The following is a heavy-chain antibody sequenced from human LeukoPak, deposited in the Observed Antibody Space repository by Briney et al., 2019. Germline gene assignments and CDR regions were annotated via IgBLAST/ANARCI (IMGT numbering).Heavy chain of an antibody. CDR1: GFTFSIYS. CDR3: ARDSAELDY. D-gene: IGHD1-26*01. Sequence: GGSLRLSCAASGFTFSIYSMNWVRQAPGKGLEWVSSISSSSSYIHYTDSVKGRFAISRDNAKNSLYLQMSSLTAEDTARYYCARDSAELDYWGQGTLVTVSS. V-gene: IGHV3-21*01. J-gene: IGHJ4*02. CDR2: ISSSSSYI.